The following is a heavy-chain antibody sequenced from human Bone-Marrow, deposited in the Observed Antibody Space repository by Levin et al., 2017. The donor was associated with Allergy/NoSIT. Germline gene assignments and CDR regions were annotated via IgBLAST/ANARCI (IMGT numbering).Heavy chain of an antibody. D-gene: IGHD3-22*01. J-gene: IGHJ3*01. CDR1: GGSVTSYH. Sequence: SETLSLTCTVSGGSVTSYHWSWIRQPPGRGLEWIGYIYYNGNTDYNPSLKSRVTISLDTSRNQFSLELRSVTAADTAVYYCARAGHAYDRRGYWDAFGLWGQGTRITFSS. CDR2: IYYNGNT. V-gene: IGHV4-59*02. CDR3: ARAGHAYDRRGYWDAFGL.